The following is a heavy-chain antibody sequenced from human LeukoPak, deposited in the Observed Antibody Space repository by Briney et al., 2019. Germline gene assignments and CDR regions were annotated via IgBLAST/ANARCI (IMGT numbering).Heavy chain of an antibody. D-gene: IGHD4-11*01. CDR1: GYTFTGYY. CDR2: INPNDGGT. Sequence: ASVKVSCKASGYTFTGYYMHWVRQAPGQGLERVGWINPNDGGTNFAQKFQGRITVTRDTSISTAYMELSSLRSDDTAVYYCARDRSNQLYDYWGQGALVTVSS. CDR3: ARDRSNQLYDY. V-gene: IGHV1-2*02. J-gene: IGHJ4*02.